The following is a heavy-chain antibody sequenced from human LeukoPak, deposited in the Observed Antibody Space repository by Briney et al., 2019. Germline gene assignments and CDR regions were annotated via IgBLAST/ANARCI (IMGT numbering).Heavy chain of an antibody. D-gene: IGHD2-21*01. CDR3: AREGDKVGFDFEY. CDR1: GESVSSNSAS. J-gene: IGHJ4*02. Sequence: SQTLSLTCAISGESVSSNSASWNWIRQSPSRGLEWLGRTYYRSNWYNDYAVSVKGRININPDTSKNQFSLHLNSVTPEDTAVYYCAREGDKVGFDFEYWGRGTLVTVSS. CDR2: TYYRSNWYN. V-gene: IGHV6-1*01.